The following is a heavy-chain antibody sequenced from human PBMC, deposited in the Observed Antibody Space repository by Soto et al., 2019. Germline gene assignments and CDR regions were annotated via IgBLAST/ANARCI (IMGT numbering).Heavy chain of an antibody. CDR3: ASGNAWEVRLAY. J-gene: IGHJ4*02. Sequence: QVQLQESGPGLVKPSQTLSLTCTVSGASINSGGYYWSWVRQLPGKGLEWIGYIYFRGSTYYNPSLVSRITISLDSSQNPFSRKLSSVTAADTAVYYCASGNAWEVRLAYCGQGTLLTVSS. V-gene: IGHV4-31*03. D-gene: IGHD1-26*01. CDR2: IYFRGST. CDR1: GASINSGGYY.